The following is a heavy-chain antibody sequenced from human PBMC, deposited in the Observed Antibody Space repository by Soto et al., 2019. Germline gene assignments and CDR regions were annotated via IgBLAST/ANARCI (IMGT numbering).Heavy chain of an antibody. V-gene: IGHV3-48*01. Sequence: GGSLRLSCAASGFTFSTYSMNWVRRAPGKGLEWVSYISSSSSTIFYTDSVKGRFTVSRDNAKNSLYLQMNSLRAEDTAVYYCARVPGTARWWDFWGQGTLVTVSS. CDR2: ISSSSSTI. D-gene: IGHD2-15*01. CDR1: GFTFSTYS. J-gene: IGHJ4*02. CDR3: ARVPGTARWWDF.